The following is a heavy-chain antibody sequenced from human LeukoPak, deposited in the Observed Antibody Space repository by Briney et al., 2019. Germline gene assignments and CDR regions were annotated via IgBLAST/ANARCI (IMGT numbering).Heavy chain of an antibody. J-gene: IGHJ4*02. CDR1: GFTFSSYR. CDR3: ARAPQARPYYDFWSGYYFDY. CDR2: ICSYSSYI. D-gene: IGHD3-3*01. V-gene: IGHV3-21*01. Sequence: GGSPRTSLSAPGFTFSSYRMNWGRPGPGKGAGSVSSICSYSSYIYYADSVKGRFTISRDNAKNSLYLQMNSLRAEDTAVYYCARAPQARPYYDFWSGYYFDYWGQGTLVTVSS.